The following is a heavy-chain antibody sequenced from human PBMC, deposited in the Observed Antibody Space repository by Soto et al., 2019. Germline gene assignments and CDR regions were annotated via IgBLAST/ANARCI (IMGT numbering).Heavy chain of an antibody. V-gene: IGHV3-33*01. CDR1: GFIFSNFG. CDR2: IWYDGSNE. D-gene: IGHD6-19*01. CDR3: ARDAIPGIAVATLGMDV. J-gene: IGHJ6*02. Sequence: GSLRVSCAASGFIFSNFGMRWVRQAPGKGLEWVAVIWYDGSNEYYADSVKGRFTISKDNSKNTLYLQMNSLRAEDTAVYYCARDAIPGIAVATLGMDVWGQGTTVTVSS.